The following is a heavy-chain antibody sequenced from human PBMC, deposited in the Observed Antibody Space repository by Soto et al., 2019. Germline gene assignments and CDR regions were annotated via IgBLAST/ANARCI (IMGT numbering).Heavy chain of an antibody. CDR1: GFTFNNYA. D-gene: IGHD3-10*01. CDR3: AKDRTMVRGLSSNYFDY. J-gene: IGHJ4*02. CDR2: ISGSGGST. V-gene: IGHV3-23*01. Sequence: GGSLRLSCAASGFTFNNYAMGWVRQEPGKGLEWVSTISGSGGSTYYADSVKGRFTISRDNSENTVYLQMNSLRADDTAVYYCAKDRTMVRGLSSNYFDYWGQGTLVTVSS.